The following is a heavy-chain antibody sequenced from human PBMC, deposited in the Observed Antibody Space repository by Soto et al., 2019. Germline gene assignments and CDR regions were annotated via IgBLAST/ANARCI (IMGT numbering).Heavy chain of an antibody. CDR3: ARSPGVFDC. Sequence: QVQLVQSGAEVKKPGSSVKVSCKASGGTFSSLAISWVRQAPGQGLEWMGGLVPVFGTANYAQKFQDRVTITADKSTSTSYMELSSLRSEDTAVYYCARSPGVFDCWDQGTLVTVSS. V-gene: IGHV1-69*06. D-gene: IGHD3-10*01. CDR1: GGTFSSLA. J-gene: IGHJ4*02. CDR2: LVPVFGTA.